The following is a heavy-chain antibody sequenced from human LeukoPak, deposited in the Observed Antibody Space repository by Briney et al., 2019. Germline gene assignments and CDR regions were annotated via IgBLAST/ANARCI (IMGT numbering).Heavy chain of an antibody. CDR1: GFTFRDYH. CDR2: IKKRSAAT. J-gene: IGHJ5*02. Sequence: PGGSLRLSCAASGFTFRDYHMTWIRQAPGKGLEWISYIKKRSAATYYADSVTGRFVISRDDARNSLYLHLTNLRAEDTATYFCARTWSARDWFDPWGQGTQVVVSS. CDR3: ARTWSARDWFDP. D-gene: IGHD1-1*01. V-gene: IGHV3-11*01.